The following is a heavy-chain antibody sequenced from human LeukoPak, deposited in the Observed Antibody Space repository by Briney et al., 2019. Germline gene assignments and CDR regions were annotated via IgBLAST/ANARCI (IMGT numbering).Heavy chain of an antibody. V-gene: IGHV3-7*01. CDR2: INRHGNEV. CDR3: ARVGTWELQRVFDY. J-gene: IGHJ4*02. CDR1: GFMFSDYW. Sequence: GGSLRLSCAASGFMFSDYWMTWVRQVPGTGLEWVGNINRHGNEVHYVDSVKGRFTISRDNAKNSLYLQLDSLRVEDTAVYYCARVGTWELQRVFDYWGQGTLVTVSS. D-gene: IGHD1-1*01.